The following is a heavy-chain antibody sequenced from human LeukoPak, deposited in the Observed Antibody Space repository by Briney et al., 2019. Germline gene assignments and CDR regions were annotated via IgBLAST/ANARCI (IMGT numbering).Heavy chain of an antibody. Sequence: PSETLSLTCTVSGASMSNYYWSWIRQPPGKGVEWIGCIYSTGSTDFNPSLKSPVTMSLDTSKNQFSLKLSSVTAADTAVYFCAKGAYEPFDYWGQGILVTVSS. CDR2: IYSTGST. D-gene: IGHD1-26*01. V-gene: IGHV4-59*01. CDR3: AKGAYEPFDY. J-gene: IGHJ4*02. CDR1: GASMSNYY.